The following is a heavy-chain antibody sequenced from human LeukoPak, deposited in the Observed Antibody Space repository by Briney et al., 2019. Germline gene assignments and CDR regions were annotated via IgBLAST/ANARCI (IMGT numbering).Heavy chain of an antibody. CDR2: ISDSGGST. CDR3: ARTWSSLSPPGGSGSYYRVGAFDI. J-gene: IGHJ3*02. Sequence: GGSLRLSCAASGFTFSSYAMTWVRQAPGTGLEWVSAISDSGGSTYYADSVKGRFTISRDNSKNTLYLQMNSLRAEDTAVYYCARTWSSLSPPGGSGSYYRVGAFDIWGQGTMVTVSS. V-gene: IGHV3-23*01. CDR1: GFTFSSYA. D-gene: IGHD3-10*01.